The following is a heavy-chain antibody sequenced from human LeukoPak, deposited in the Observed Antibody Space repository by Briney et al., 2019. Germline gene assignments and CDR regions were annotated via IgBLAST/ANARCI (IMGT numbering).Heavy chain of an antibody. Sequence: GGSLRLSCAASGFTFSSYSMNWVRQAPGKGLEWVSSISSSSSYIYYADSVKGRFTISRDNAKNSLYLQMNSLRAEDTAVYYSAGEWELDVFDYWGQGTLVTVSS. J-gene: IGHJ4*02. CDR1: GFTFSSYS. V-gene: IGHV3-21*01. CDR2: ISSSSSYI. D-gene: IGHD1-26*01. CDR3: AGEWELDVFDY.